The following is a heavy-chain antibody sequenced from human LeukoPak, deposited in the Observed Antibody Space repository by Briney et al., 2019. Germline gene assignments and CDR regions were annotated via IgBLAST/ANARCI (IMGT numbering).Heavy chain of an antibody. V-gene: IGHV3-23*01. D-gene: IGHD2-8*01. CDR1: GFAFSTYA. CDR3: AKAGCTNIVRYLNS. CDR2: IIGSGGST. Sequence: GGSLRLSCAASGFAFSTYAMSWVRQAPGKGLEWVSGIIGSGGSTYYADSVKGRFTISRDNSKNTLYLQMNSLRAEDTAIYYCAKAGCTNIVRYLNSWGQGTLVTVSS. J-gene: IGHJ4*02.